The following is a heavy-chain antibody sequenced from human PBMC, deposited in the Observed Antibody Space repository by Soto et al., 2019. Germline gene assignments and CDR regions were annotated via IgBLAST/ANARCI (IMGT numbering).Heavy chain of an antibody. CDR1: GGSISSGGYY. D-gene: IGHD3-10*01. CDR2: IYYSGST. J-gene: IGHJ4*02. Sequence: PSEILSLTCTVSGGSISSGGYYWSWIRQHPGKGLEWIGYIYYSGSTYYNPSLKSRVTISVDTSKNQFSLKLSSVTAADTAVYYCARTMVRGRFDYWGQVTLVTVSS. V-gene: IGHV4-31*03. CDR3: ARTMVRGRFDY.